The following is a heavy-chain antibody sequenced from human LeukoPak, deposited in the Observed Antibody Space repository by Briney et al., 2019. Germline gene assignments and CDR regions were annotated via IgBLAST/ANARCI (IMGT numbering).Heavy chain of an antibody. D-gene: IGHD2-15*01. CDR1: GFTFSSYS. J-gene: IGHJ4*02. CDR2: INGDSSYI. CDR3: AKDIVAPGLFFDY. Sequence: GGSLRLSCAASGFTFSSYSMHWVRQAPGKGLEWVSSINGDSSYIYYADSVKGRFFISRDNAKNSLYLHMNSLRAEDTAVYYCAKDIVAPGLFFDYWGQGILVTVSS. V-gene: IGHV3-21*04.